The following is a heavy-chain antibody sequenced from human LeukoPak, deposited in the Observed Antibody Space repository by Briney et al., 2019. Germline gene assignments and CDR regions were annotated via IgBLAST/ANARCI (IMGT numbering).Heavy chain of an antibody. V-gene: IGHV4-59*08. CDR3: ARRRSSSWNHNWFDP. J-gene: IGHJ5*02. CDR1: GGSISSYY. Sequence: SETLSLTCTVSGGSISSYYWSWIRQPPGKGLEWIGYIYYSGSTSYNPSLKSRVTISVDTSKNQFSLKLSPVTAADTAVYYCARRRSSSWNHNWFDPWGQGTLVTVSS. D-gene: IGHD6-13*01. CDR2: IYYSGST.